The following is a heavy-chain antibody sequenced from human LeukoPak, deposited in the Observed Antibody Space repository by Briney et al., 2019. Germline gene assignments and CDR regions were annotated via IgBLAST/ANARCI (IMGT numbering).Heavy chain of an antibody. CDR3: ARDPFRDYDSSGYFDF. D-gene: IGHD3-22*01. V-gene: IGHV3-48*03. Sequence: GGSLRLSCTTSGFTFSHCEMNWVRQAPGQGLEWVSYISSSGSTRYYADSVKGRFTISRDNAKNSLHLQMNSLRAEDTAVYYCARDPFRDYDSSGYFDFWGQGTPVTVSS. J-gene: IGHJ4*02. CDR1: GFTFSHCE. CDR2: ISSSGSTR.